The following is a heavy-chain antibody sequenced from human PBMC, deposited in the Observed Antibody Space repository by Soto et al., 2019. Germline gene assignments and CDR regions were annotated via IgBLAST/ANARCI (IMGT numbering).Heavy chain of an antibody. CDR2: ISRYGDIT. Sequence: EVQLLESGGDLIQPGGSLRLSCAASGFTFNIYAMTWVRQAPGKGLEWVSAISRYGDITYYADSVEGRFSISRDNSKITLYLQMNSLRAEATAVYYCAKDRYLDHDSRGYLFDNWGQGTLVTVSS. CDR3: AKDRYLDHDSRGYLFDN. D-gene: IGHD3-22*01. J-gene: IGHJ4*02. CDR1: GFTFNIYA. V-gene: IGHV3-23*01.